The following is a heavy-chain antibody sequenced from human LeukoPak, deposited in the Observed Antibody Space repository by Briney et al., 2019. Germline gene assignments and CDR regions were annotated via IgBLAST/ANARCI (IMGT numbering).Heavy chain of an antibody. J-gene: IGHJ4*02. CDR3: TTQTSGMGATTDY. D-gene: IGHD1-26*01. V-gene: IGHV3-30-3*01. CDR2: ISYDGSNR. CDR1: GFTFSIYA. Sequence: PGGSLRLSCAASGFTFSIYAMHWVRQAPGKGLEWVAVISYDGSNRYYADSVKGRFTIYRDNSKNTLYLHMNRLRPEDTAVYYCTTQTSGMGATTDYWGQGTLVTVSS.